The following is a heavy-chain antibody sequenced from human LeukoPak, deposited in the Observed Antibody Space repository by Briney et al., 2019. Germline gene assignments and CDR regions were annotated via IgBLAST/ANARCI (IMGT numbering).Heavy chain of an antibody. J-gene: IGHJ3*02. CDR2: IYTSGST. Sequence: SETLSLTCTVSGGSISSGSYYWSWIRQPAGKGLEWIGRIYTSGSTNYNPSLKSRVTISVDTSKNQFSLKLSSVTAADTAVYYCARVYHYGSGSYIYAFDIWGQGTMVTVSS. CDR1: GGSISSGSYY. D-gene: IGHD3-10*01. CDR3: ARVYHYGSGSYIYAFDI. V-gene: IGHV4-61*02.